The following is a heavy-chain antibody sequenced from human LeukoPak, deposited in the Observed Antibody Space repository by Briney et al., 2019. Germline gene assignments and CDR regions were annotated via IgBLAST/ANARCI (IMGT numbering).Heavy chain of an antibody. Sequence: GSSVKVSCKASGGTFSSYAISWVRQAPGQGLEWMGGIIPIFGTANYAQKFQGRVTITTDESTSTAYMELSSLRSEDTAVYYCARGAIFGVVSNPTDYWGQGTLVTVSS. J-gene: IGHJ4*02. D-gene: IGHD3-3*01. CDR1: GGTFSSYA. V-gene: IGHV1-69*05. CDR3: ARGAIFGVVSNPTDY. CDR2: IIPIFGTA.